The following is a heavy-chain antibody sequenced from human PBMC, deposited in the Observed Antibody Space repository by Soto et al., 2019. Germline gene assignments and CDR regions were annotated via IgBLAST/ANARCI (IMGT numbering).Heavy chain of an antibody. Sequence: QVQLVQSGAEVKKPGSSVKVSCKASGGTFSSYAISWVRQAPGQGLEWMGGIIPIFGTANYAQKFQGRVTITADESTSTAYMELSSLRSEDTAVYYCARDLAQIQLWSDYYYYGMDVWGQGTTVAVSS. J-gene: IGHJ6*02. CDR2: IIPIFGTA. V-gene: IGHV1-69*12. D-gene: IGHD5-18*01. CDR1: GGTFSSYA. CDR3: ARDLAQIQLWSDYYYYGMDV.